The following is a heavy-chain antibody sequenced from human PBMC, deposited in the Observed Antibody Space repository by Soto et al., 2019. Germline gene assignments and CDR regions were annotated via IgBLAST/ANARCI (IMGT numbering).Heavy chain of an antibody. CDR3: ARTWPGSAYYYRENWFDP. CDR2: IYHSGST. Sequence: SETLSLTCAVSGGSISSSNWWSWVRQPPGKGLEWIGEIYHSGSTNYNPSLKSRVTISVDKSKNQFSLKLSSVTAADTAVYYWARTWPGSAYYYRENWFDPWGQGTLVTVSS. V-gene: IGHV4-4*02. J-gene: IGHJ5*02. CDR1: GGSISSSNW. D-gene: IGHD3-22*01.